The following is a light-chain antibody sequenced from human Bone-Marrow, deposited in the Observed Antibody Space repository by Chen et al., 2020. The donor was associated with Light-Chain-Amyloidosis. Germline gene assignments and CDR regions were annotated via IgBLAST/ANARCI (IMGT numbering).Light chain of an antibody. CDR3: QVWDRSSDRPV. J-gene: IGLJ3*02. CDR2: EDS. CDR1: NIGSTS. V-gene: IGLV3-21*02. Sequence: SYVLTQPSSVSVAPGQTATIACGGNNIGSTSVHWYQQTPGQAPLLVVYEDSDRPSGIPERLSGSNSGTTATLTSSRVEAGDEADYYCQVWDRSSDRPVFGGGTKLTVL.